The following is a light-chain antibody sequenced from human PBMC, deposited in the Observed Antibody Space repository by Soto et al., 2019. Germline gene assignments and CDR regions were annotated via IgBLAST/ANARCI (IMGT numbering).Light chain of an antibody. CDR2: GAS. CDR3: QQYGRA. J-gene: IGKJ3*01. Sequence: EIVLTQSPGTLSLSPGERATLSCRASQSVSSSYLAWYQQKPGQAPRLLIYGASSRATGIPDRFSGSGSGTDFTRTNSRLEPEDFAVYYCQQYGRAFGPGTKVDIK. V-gene: IGKV3-20*01. CDR1: QSVSSSY.